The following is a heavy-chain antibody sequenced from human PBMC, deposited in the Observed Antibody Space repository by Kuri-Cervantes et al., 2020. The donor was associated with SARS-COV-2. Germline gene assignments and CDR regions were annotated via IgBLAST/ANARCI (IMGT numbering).Heavy chain of an antibody. V-gene: IGHV4-61*08. Sequence: SETLSLTCAVSGGSISSGGYSWSWIRQPPGKGLEWIGYIYYTGSTTYSPSLKSRVTISVDTSNIQFSLKLSSVTAADTAVYYCARGGLATTRDFDYWGQGTLVTVSS. CDR3: ARGGLATTRDFDY. D-gene: IGHD5-24*01. CDR1: GGSISSGGYS. CDR2: IYYTGST. J-gene: IGHJ4*02.